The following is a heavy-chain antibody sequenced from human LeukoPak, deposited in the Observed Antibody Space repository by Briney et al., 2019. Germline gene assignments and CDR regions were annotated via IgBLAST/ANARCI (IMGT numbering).Heavy chain of an antibody. CDR3: AKDETGYSSSSPVGL. D-gene: IGHD6-13*01. Sequence: GGSLRLSCAASGFTFSSYAMSWVRQAPGRGLEWVSAISGSGGSTYYADSVKGRFTISRDNSKNTLYLQMNSLRAEDTAVYYCAKDETGYSSSSPVGLWGRGTLVTVSS. V-gene: IGHV3-23*01. J-gene: IGHJ2*01. CDR1: GFTFSSYA. CDR2: ISGSGGST.